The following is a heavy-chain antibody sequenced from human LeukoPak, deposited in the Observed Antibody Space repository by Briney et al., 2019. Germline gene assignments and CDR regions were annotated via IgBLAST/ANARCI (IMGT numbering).Heavy chain of an antibody. J-gene: IGHJ4*02. Sequence: SETLSLTFTVSGGSISSGSYYWSWIRPPAGKGLEWIGRIYTSGSTNYNPSLKCRVTISVDTSKNQFSLKLSSVTAADTAVYYCAREPGGVDTATNGPLWGQGTLVTVSS. CDR3: AREPGGVDTATNGPL. V-gene: IGHV4-61*02. CDR1: GGSISSGSYY. D-gene: IGHD5-18*01. CDR2: IYTSGST.